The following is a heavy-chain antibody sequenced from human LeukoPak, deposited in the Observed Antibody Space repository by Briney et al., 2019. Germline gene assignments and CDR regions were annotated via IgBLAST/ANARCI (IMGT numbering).Heavy chain of an antibody. CDR3: GRDSRYYDSSGFSRGPLGY. CDR2: IKQDGSDK. Sequence: GGSLRLSCAVSGFTFSNYWMSWVRQSPGKGLEWVASIKQDGSDKYYVDSVKGRFTISRDNAKDSLYLQMNSLRAEDTAVYYCGRDSRYYDSSGFSRGPLGYWGQGTQVIVSS. V-gene: IGHV3-7*03. D-gene: IGHD3-22*01. CDR1: GFTFSNYW. J-gene: IGHJ4*02.